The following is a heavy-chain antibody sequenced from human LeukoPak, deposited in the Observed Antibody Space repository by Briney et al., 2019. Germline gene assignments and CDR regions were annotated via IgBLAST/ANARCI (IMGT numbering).Heavy chain of an antibody. CDR2: IIPIFGTA. D-gene: IGHD6-13*01. CDR1: GGTFSSYA. Sequence: SVKVSCKSSGGTFSSYAISWVRQAPGQGLEWMGGIIPIFGTANYAQKFQGRVTITADESTSTAYMEQSSLRSEDTAVYYCARATVGTWGIAAAGNNWFDPWGQGTLVTVSS. V-gene: IGHV1-69*01. J-gene: IGHJ5*02. CDR3: ARATVGTWGIAAAGNNWFDP.